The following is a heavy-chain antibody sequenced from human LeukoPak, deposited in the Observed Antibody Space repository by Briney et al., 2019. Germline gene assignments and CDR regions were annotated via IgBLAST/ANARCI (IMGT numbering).Heavy chain of an antibody. D-gene: IGHD3-22*01. CDR3: ARGWSMIA. V-gene: IGHV3-7*01. J-gene: IGHJ5*02. CDR2: IKPDGSEK. CDR1: GFIFSNDW. Sequence: GGSLRLSCAASGFIFSNDWMSWVRRAPGKGLEWVANIKPDGSEKHHVDSVKGRFTISRDNAKNSLYLQMNSLRAEDTAVYYCARGWSMIAWGQGTLVVVST.